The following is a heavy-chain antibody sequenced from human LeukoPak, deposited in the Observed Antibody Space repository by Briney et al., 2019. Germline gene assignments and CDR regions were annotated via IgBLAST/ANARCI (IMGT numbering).Heavy chain of an antibody. D-gene: IGHD3-9*01. Sequence: PSETLSLTCIVSGGSISNYYWGWIRQPPGKGLEWIGYIYYSGSTNYNPSLKSRVTISVDTSKNQFSLKLSSVTAADTAVYYCARHDLRYYVILTGYYPPFDYWGQETLVTVSS. J-gene: IGHJ4*02. CDR3: ARHDLRYYVILTGYYPPFDY. CDR1: GGSISNYY. V-gene: IGHV4-59*08. CDR2: IYYSGST.